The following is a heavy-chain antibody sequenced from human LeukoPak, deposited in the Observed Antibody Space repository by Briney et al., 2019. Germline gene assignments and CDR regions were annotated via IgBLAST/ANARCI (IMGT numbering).Heavy chain of an antibody. CDR1: GFTFSSYA. D-gene: IGHD3-3*01. J-gene: IGHJ3*02. CDR2: ISHDGSNK. CDR3: ARGEGRFFNHHDAFDI. Sequence: PGGSLRLSCAASGFTFSSYAMHWVRQAPGKGLEWVAVISHDGSNKYYADSVKGRFTISRDNSKNTLYLQMNSLRAEDTAVYYCARGEGRFFNHHDAFDIWGQGTMVTVSS. V-gene: IGHV3-30*04.